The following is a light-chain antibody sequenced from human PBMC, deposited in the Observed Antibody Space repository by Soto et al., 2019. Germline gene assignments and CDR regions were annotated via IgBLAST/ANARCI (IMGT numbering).Light chain of an antibody. J-gene: IGKJ4*01. CDR3: QQRSNWLT. CDR2: DAS. V-gene: IGKV3-11*01. Sequence: EVVLTQSPATLSLSPGERATLSCRASQSVCSYLAWCQQKPGQAPRLLISDASNRATGIPARFSGSGSGTDFTLTISSLEPEDCTVYYCQQRSNWLTFGGGTKVEIK. CDR1: QSVCSY.